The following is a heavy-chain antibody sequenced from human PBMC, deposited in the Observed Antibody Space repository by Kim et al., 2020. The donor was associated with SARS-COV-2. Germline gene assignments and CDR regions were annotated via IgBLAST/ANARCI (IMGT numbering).Heavy chain of an antibody. J-gene: IGHJ2*01. Sequence: SRVTISVDPSKNQFSLKLSSVTAADTAVYYCARRPGYCSSTSCSHWYFDLWGRGTLVTVSS. CDR3: ARRPGYCSSTSCSHWYFDL. D-gene: IGHD2-2*01. V-gene: IGHV4-59*08.